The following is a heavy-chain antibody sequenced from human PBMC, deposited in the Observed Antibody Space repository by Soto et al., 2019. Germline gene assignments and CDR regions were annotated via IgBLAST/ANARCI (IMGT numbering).Heavy chain of an antibody. Sequence: GESLRLSCAASGFTFSSYWMSWVRQAPGKGLEWVANIKQDGSEKYYVDSVKGRFTISRDNARNSLYLQMSSLRAEDTAVYYCAGYCGGDCYSDYYYYGTDVWGQGTTVTVSS. CDR2: IKQDGSEK. J-gene: IGHJ6*02. D-gene: IGHD2-21*02. CDR1: GFTFSSYW. V-gene: IGHV3-7*01. CDR3: AGYCGGDCYSDYYYYGTDV.